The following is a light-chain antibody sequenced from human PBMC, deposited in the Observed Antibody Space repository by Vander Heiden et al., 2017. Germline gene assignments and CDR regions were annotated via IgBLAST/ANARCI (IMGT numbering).Light chain of an antibody. Sequence: SYVLTQAPSVSVAPGQTASIAWGGNNIRSKSVHWYQQRPGHATVVVISDDSDRPSGIPERFSGSNSGNTATLTISRVEVGDEADYFCQVWDRYSDQWVFGGGTKLTVL. J-gene: IGLJ3*02. CDR3: QVWDRYSDQWV. V-gene: IGLV3-21*02. CDR1: NIRSKS. CDR2: DDS.